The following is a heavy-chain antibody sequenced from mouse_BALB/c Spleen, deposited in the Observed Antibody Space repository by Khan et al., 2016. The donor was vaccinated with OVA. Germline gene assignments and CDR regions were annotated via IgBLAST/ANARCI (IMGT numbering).Heavy chain of an antibody. D-gene: IGHD2-3*01. CDR1: GYSITSDYA. V-gene: IGHV3-2*02. J-gene: IGHJ4*01. Sequence: EVQLQESGPGLVKPSQSLSLTCTVTGYSITSDYAWYWIRQFPGNKLEWMGYISSSGSTNYNPALKSRISITRDTSKNQFFLQLNSVTTEDTATYYCARDGSRYNYAMDYWGQGTTVTVSS. CDR2: ISSSGST. CDR3: ARDGSRYNYAMDY.